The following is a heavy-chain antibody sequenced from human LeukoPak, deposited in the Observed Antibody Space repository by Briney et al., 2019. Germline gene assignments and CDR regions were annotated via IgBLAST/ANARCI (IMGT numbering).Heavy chain of an antibody. Sequence: SETLSLTCAVYGGSFSGYYWSWIRQPPGKGLEWIGEINHSGSTNYNPSLKSRVTISVDTSKNQFPLKLSSVTAADTAVYYCARRRRYQLLPSYFDYWGQGTLVTVSS. J-gene: IGHJ4*02. V-gene: IGHV4-34*01. CDR3: ARRRRYQLLPSYFDY. CDR2: INHSGST. D-gene: IGHD2-2*01. CDR1: GGSFSGYY.